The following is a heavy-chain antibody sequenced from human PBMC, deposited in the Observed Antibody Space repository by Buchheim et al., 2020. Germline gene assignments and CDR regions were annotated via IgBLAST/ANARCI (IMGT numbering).Heavy chain of an antibody. J-gene: IGHJ6*03. CDR1: GDSSSSGGYY. D-gene: IGHD3-22*01. CDR3: AREVMVTEDYYDSKDYYYYMDV. CDR2: IYYSGST. Sequence: QVQLQESGPRLVKPSQTLSLICTVSGDSSSSGGYYWSWIRQHPGKGLEWIGYIYYSGSTYYNPSLKSRVTISVDTSKNQFSLKLSSVTAADTAVYYCAREVMVTEDYYDSKDYYYYMDVWGKGTT. V-gene: IGHV4-31*03.